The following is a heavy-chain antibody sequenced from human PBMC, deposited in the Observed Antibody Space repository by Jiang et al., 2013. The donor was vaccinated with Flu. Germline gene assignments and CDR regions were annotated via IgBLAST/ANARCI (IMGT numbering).Heavy chain of an antibody. J-gene: IGHJ4*02. D-gene: IGHD4-23*01. CDR3: VKDQVTA. Sequence: VQLLESGGGVVQPGGSLRLSCAASGFIFSNYGMHWVRQAPGKGLEWVAFIRYDGNNKYYEESLTGRFTISRDNSKNTLYLQMNSLRAEDTAVYYCVKDQVTAWGQGTLVTVSS. CDR2: IRYDGNNK. V-gene: IGHV3-30*02. CDR1: GFIFSNYG.